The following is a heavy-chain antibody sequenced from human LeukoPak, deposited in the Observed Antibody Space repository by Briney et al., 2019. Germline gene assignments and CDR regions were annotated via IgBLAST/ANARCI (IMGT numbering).Heavy chain of an antibody. J-gene: IGHJ5*02. CDR3: ARGDPHADL. V-gene: IGHV3-48*03. CDR1: GFDLSTYE. CDR2: ITISGHTK. Sequence: GGSLRLSCAASGFDLSTYEMNWVRQAPGKGLEWIADITISGHTKNYADSAKGRFTISRDNARTSLYLQMNSLRVEDTGVYYCARGDPHADLWGQGTLVAVSS.